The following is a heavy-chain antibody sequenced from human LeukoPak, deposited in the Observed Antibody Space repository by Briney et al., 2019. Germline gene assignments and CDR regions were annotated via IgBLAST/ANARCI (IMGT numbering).Heavy chain of an antibody. CDR3: ARTYYYDSSGYRWDY. CDR2: IYSGGST. CDR1: GFTVSSNY. V-gene: IGHV3-53*01. D-gene: IGHD3-22*01. Sequence: GGSLRLSCAASGFTVSSNYMSWVRQAPGKGLEWVSVIYSGGSTYYADSVKGRFTISRDNSKNTLYLQMNSLRAEDTAVYYCARTYYYDSSGYRWDYWGQGTLVTVSS. J-gene: IGHJ4*02.